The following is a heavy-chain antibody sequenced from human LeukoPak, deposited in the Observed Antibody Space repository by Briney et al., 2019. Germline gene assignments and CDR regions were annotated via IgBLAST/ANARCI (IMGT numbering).Heavy chain of an antibody. J-gene: IGHJ4*02. D-gene: IGHD5-18*01. Sequence: AASVKVSCKASGYTFTSYGISWVRQAPGQGLEWMGCISAYNGNTNYAQKLQGRVTMTTDTSTSTAYMELRSLRSDDTAVYYCARGPKSNSYGYWIFSFWGQGTLVTVSS. CDR1: GYTFTSYG. V-gene: IGHV1-18*01. CDR2: ISAYNGNT. CDR3: ARGPKSNSYGYWIFSF.